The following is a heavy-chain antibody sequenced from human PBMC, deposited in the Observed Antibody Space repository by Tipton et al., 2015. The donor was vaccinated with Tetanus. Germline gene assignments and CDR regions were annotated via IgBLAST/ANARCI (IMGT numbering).Heavy chain of an antibody. CDR1: GFTFSSYG. D-gene: IGHD4-11*01. CDR3: AKGHSNYYYYYGMDV. V-gene: IGHV3-33*06. Sequence: SLRLSCAASGFTFSSYGMHWVRQAPGKGLEWVAVIWYDGSNKYYADSVKGRFTISRDNSKNTLYLQMNSLRAEDTAVYYCAKGHSNYYYYYGMDVWGQGTTVTVSS. J-gene: IGHJ6*02. CDR2: IWYDGSNK.